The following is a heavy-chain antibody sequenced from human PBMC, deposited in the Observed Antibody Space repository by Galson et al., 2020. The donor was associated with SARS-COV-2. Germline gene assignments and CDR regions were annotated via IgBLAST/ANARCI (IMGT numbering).Heavy chain of an antibody. CDR2: FDPEDGET. V-gene: IGHV1-24*01. Sequence: ASVKVSCKVSGYTLTELSMHWVRQAPGKGLEWMGGFDPEDGETIYAQKFQGRVTMTEDTSTDTAYMELSSLRSEDTAVYYCATAFSIVATMALSYVDYWGQGTLVTVSS. CDR3: ATAFSIVATMALSYVDY. J-gene: IGHJ4*02. CDR1: GYTLTELS. D-gene: IGHD5-12*01.